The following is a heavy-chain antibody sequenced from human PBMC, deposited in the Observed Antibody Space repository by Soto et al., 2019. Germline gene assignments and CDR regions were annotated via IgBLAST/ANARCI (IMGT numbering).Heavy chain of an antibody. CDR2: IIPMFGTA. CDR3: ASQGYCISTSCPNYYYGMDV. D-gene: IGHD2-2*01. V-gene: IGHV1-69*12. Sequence: QVQLVQSGAEVKKPGSSVKVSCKASGGTFSSYAISWVRQAPGQGLEWMGGIIPMFGTADYAQKFQGRVTITADDSTSTAYMELSSLRSEDTAVYYCASQGYCISTSCPNYYYGMDVWGQGTTVTVSS. J-gene: IGHJ6*02. CDR1: GGTFSSYA.